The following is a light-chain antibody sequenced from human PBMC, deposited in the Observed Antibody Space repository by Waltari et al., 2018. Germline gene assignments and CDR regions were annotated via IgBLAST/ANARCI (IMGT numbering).Light chain of an antibody. CDR2: EVS. CDR1: SSVVVGSIH. CDR3: TSYAGSDNMVL. V-gene: IGLV2-8*01. J-gene: IGLJ2*01. Sequence: SALTQPPSASGSPGQSVTISCTGTSSVVVGSIHVSCYQQPPGKAPKLMLYEVSKRPSGVPDRFSGSKSGNTASLTVSGLQAEDEADYYCTSYAGSDNMVLFGGGTKLAVL.